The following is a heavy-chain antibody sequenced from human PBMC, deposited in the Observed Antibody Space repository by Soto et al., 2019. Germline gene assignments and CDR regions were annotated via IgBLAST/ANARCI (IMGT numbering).Heavy chain of an antibody. D-gene: IGHD4-17*01. CDR3: ARGIKYGDYSRWFDP. V-gene: IGHV1-69*02. CDR2: IIPILGIA. Sequence: ASVKVSCKASGGTFSIYTISWVRQAPGQGLEWMGRIIPILGIANYAQKFQGRVTITADKSTSTAYMELSSLRSEDTAVHYCARGIKYGDYSRWFDPWGPGTLVTVSS. J-gene: IGHJ5*02. CDR1: GGTFSIYT.